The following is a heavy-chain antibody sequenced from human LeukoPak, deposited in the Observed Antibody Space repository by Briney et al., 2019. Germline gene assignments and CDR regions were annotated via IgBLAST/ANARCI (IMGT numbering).Heavy chain of an antibody. J-gene: IGHJ4*02. Sequence: GGSLRLSCAASGFTVSSNYMSWVRQAPGKGLEWVSVIYNTGSTFYADSVKGRFTISRDSSKNTVYLQMNSLRGEDTAVYYCACHYYGSATPDHWGQETLVTVSS. V-gene: IGHV3-66*04. D-gene: IGHD3-10*01. CDR2: IYNTGST. CDR3: ACHYYGSATPDH. CDR1: GFTVSSNY.